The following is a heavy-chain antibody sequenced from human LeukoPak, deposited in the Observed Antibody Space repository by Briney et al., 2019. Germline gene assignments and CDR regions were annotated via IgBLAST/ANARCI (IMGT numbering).Heavy chain of an antibody. J-gene: IGHJ4*02. CDR2: ISGSGGST. CDR3: AKSSGVRYYDSSGYFDY. Sequence: GGSLRLSCAASGFTFSSYAMSWVRQAPGKGLEWVSAISGSGGSTYYADSVKGRFTISRENSKNTLYLQMNSLRAEDTAVYYCAKSSGVRYYDSSGYFDYWGQGTLVTVSS. D-gene: IGHD3-22*01. CDR1: GFTFSSYA. V-gene: IGHV3-23*01.